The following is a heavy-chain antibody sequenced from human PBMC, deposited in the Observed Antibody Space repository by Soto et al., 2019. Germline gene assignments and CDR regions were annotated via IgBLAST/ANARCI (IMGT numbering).Heavy chain of an antibody. D-gene: IGHD6-13*01. J-gene: IGHJ4*02. CDR3: ARGRGAAADYFDF. CDR2: ISSSTSHT. CDR1: GFTFSDYY. V-gene: IGHV3-11*05. Sequence: QVQLVESGGGLVKPRGSLRLSCAVSGFTFSDYYMTWIRQAPGKGLEWVSYISSSTSHTNYADSVKGRFTISRDNAKNSLFLQMNSLRAEDTAVYYCARGRGAAADYFDFWGQGTLVTVSS.